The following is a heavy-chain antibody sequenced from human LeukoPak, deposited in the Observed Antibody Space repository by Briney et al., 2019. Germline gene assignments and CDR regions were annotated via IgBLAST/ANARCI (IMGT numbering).Heavy chain of an antibody. CDR1: GFTFSSYG. J-gene: IGHJ2*01. CDR2: ISYDGSNK. CDR3: AKAGPARDWYFDL. D-gene: IGHD2-2*01. Sequence: GGSLRLSCAASGFTFSSYGMHWVRQAPGKGLEWVAVISYDGSNKYYADSVKGRFTISRDNSKNTLYLQMNSLRAEDTAVYYCAKAGPARDWYFDLWGRGTLVTVSS. V-gene: IGHV3-30*18.